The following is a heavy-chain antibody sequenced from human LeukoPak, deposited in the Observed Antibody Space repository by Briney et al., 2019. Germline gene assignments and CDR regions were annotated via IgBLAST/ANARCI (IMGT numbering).Heavy chain of an antibody. CDR1: GYPFTGYY. CDR3: ARDPIVVVVAASPPTDAFDI. Sequence: SVKVSCKTSGYPFTGYYIHWVRQAPGQGLEWMGIINPSGGSTSYAQKFQGRVTMTRDTSTSTVYMELSSLRSEDTAVYYCARDPIVVVVAASPPTDAFDIWGQGTMVTVSS. D-gene: IGHD2-15*01. J-gene: IGHJ3*02. CDR2: INPSGGST. V-gene: IGHV1-46*01.